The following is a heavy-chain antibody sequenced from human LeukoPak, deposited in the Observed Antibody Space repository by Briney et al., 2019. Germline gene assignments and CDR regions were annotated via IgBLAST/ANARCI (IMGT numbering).Heavy chain of an antibody. CDR1: GFSFSSHT. CDR2: ISSSGSSI. J-gene: IGHJ3*02. CDR3: ATLTTVTHDAFDI. Sequence: RGSLRLSCAASGFSFSSHTINWVCQAPGKGLEWVSSISSSGSSIYYADSLRGRFTISRDNAKNSLFLQMHSLRAEDTAVYYCATLTTVTHDAFDIWGQGTMVTVSS. D-gene: IGHD4-17*01. V-gene: IGHV3-21*01.